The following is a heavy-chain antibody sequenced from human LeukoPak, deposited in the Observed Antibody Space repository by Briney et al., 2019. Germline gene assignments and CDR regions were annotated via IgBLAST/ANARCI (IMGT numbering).Heavy chain of an antibody. CDR1: GFTFGDYG. V-gene: IGHV3-49*04. Sequence: SLRLSCTASGFTFGDYGMSWVRQAPGKGPEWVGFIRSKAYGGTTEYAASVKGRFTISRDDSKSIAYLQMNSLKTEDTAVYYCTRGDYYDTSGYYFLFDYWGQGTLVTVSS. D-gene: IGHD3-22*01. CDR2: IRSKAYGGTT. CDR3: TRGDYYDTSGYYFLFDY. J-gene: IGHJ4*02.